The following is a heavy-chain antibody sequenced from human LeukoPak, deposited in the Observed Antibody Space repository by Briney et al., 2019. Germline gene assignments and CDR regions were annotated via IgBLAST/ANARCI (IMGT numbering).Heavy chain of an antibody. J-gene: IGHJ5*02. CDR3: ARLPRYNYGEWWFDP. V-gene: IGHV3-30*04. CDR1: GFTFSSYA. Sequence: GGSLRLSCAASGFTFSSYAMHWVRQAPGKGLEWVAVISYDGSNKYYADSVKGRFTISRDNSKNTLYLQMNSLTAEDTAVYYCARLPRYNYGEWWFDPWGQGTLVTVSS. D-gene: IGHD5-24*01. CDR2: ISYDGSNK.